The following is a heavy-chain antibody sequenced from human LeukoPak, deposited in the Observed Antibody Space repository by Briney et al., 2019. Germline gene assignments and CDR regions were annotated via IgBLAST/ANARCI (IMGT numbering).Heavy chain of an antibody. Sequence: SETLSLTCAVYGGSFSGYYWSWIRQPPGKGLEWIGEINHSGSTNYNPSLKSRVTISVDTSKNHLSLILSSVTAADTAVYYCAPGGYIGYGHAFDIWGQGTMVTVSS. CDR1: GGSFSGYY. V-gene: IGHV4-34*01. CDR2: INHSGST. J-gene: IGHJ3*02. D-gene: IGHD5-12*01. CDR3: APGGYIGYGHAFDI.